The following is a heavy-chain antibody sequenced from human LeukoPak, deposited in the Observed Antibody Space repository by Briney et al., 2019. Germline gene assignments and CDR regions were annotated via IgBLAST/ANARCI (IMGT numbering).Heavy chain of an antibody. Sequence: ASVKVSCKASGYTFTGYYMHWVRQAPGQGLEWMGWINPNSGGTNYAQKFQGRVTMTRDTSISTAYMELSRLRSDDTPVYYCARDRSVYYDFWSGYPPFDPWGQGTLVTVSS. D-gene: IGHD3-3*01. CDR2: INPNSGGT. V-gene: IGHV1-2*02. J-gene: IGHJ5*02. CDR1: GYTFTGYY. CDR3: ARDRSVYYDFWSGYPPFDP.